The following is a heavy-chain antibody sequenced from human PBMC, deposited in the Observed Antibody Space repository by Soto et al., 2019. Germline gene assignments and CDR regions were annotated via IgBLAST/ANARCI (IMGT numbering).Heavy chain of an antibody. CDR2: IYTSASI. CDR1: VADLHTYS. J-gene: IGHJ6*02. V-gene: IGHV4-4*07. D-gene: IGHD6-19*01. Sequence: LTLTCSVSVADLHTYSWTWMRQLAGKGLEWIGRIYTSASINYNPSLNGRVTLSVDTSTNQVSLRLASVTAADTAIYYCARDREAGYNFYYGLDVCGQGTTVTVSS. CDR3: ARDREAGYNFYYGLDV.